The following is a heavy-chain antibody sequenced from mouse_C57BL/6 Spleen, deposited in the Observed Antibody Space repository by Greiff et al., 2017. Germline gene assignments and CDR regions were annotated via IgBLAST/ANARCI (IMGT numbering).Heavy chain of an antibody. CDR1: GYTFTSYW. J-gene: IGHJ3*01. CDR3: AIYYYYPFAY. Sequence: VQLQQPGAELVKPGASVKLSCKASGYTFTSYWMQWVKQRPGQGLEWIGEIDPSDSYTNYNQKFKGKATLTVDTSSSTAYMQLSSLTSEDSAVYYCAIYYYYPFAYWGQGTLVTVSA. D-gene: IGHD2-4*01. CDR2: IDPSDSYT. V-gene: IGHV1-50*01.